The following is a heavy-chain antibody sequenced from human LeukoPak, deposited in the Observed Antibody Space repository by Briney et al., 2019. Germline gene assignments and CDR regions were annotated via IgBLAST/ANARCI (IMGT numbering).Heavy chain of an antibody. D-gene: IGHD6-19*01. CDR2: ISSSSSYI. J-gene: IGHJ6*04. Sequence: PGGSLRLSCAASGFTFSSYSMNWVRQAPGKGLEWVSSISSSSSYIYYADSVKGRFTISRDNAKNSLYLQMNSLRAEDTAVYYCARDSYSSGWYEKNYYYYCGMDVWGKGTTVTVSS. CDR3: ARDSYSSGWYEKNYYYYCGMDV. CDR1: GFTFSSYS. V-gene: IGHV3-21*01.